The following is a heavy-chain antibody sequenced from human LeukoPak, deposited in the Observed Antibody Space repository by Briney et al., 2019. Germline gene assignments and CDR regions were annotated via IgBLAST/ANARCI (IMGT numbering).Heavy chain of an antibody. CDR2: IYSGGDT. V-gene: IGHV3-66*04. J-gene: IGHJ3*02. CDR3: ARRSTVTSDVDI. Sequence: GGSLRLSCAASGFTVSSNYMIWVRQAPGKGLEWVSVIYSGGDTYYADSVKGRFTISRDNSKSTVYLQVNSPRAEDTAVYYCARRSTVTSDVDIWGQGTMVTVSS. D-gene: IGHD4-17*01. CDR1: GFTVSSNY.